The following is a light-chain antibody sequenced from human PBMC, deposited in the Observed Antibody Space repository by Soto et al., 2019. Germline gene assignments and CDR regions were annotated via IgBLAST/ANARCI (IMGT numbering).Light chain of an antibody. J-gene: IGKJ5*01. CDR1: QSAGNF. CDR2: YIS. Sequence: EIVMTQSPSTLSGSPGETASLSCRASQSAGNFLAWYQQKPGQAPRLLIYYISTRATGIPARFSGSGSGTEFTLTINSLQSEDSAVYYCQQHNQWPIPFGQGTRLEI. CDR3: QQHNQWPIP. V-gene: IGKV3D-15*01.